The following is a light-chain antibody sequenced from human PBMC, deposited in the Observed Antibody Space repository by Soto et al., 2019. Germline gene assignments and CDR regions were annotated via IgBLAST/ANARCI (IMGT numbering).Light chain of an antibody. CDR2: EVS. Sequence: AQTQPASMSGSPGQSITISCTGTSSDVGGYNYVSWYQQHPGKAPKLMIYEVSNRPSGVSNRFSGSKSGNTASLTISGLQAEDEADYYCSSYTSSSTLYVFGTGTKLTVL. J-gene: IGLJ1*01. V-gene: IGLV2-14*01. CDR1: SSDVGGYNY. CDR3: SSYTSSSTLYV.